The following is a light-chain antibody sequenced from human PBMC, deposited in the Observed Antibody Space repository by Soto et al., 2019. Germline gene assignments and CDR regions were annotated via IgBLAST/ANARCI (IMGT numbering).Light chain of an antibody. V-gene: IGKV1-6*01. Sequence: QMTQSPSSLSASVGEKIIITCRASRDVGSDVSWYQQKPGQAPKLLIYAASNLYTGVPSRFSGSRSGTELTLTISSLQPEDFASYDCLQDYGDSWTFGQGTKV. CDR2: AAS. J-gene: IGKJ1*01. CDR1: RDVGSD. CDR3: LQDYGDSWT.